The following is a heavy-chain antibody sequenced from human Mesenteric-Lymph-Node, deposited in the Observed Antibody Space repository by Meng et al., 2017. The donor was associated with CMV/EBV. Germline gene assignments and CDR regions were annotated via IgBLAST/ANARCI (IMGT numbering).Heavy chain of an antibody. CDR2: IYWDDDP. V-gene: IGHV2-5*02. CDR3: AHRRRGQLWSFWDFDY. D-gene: IGHD5-18*01. CDR1: FSVSTYGEG. J-gene: IGHJ4*02. Sequence: FSVSTYGEGVHWIRQPPGKALEYLALIYWDDDPRYTPSLKSRLTITKDPSKSQVVLTMTTMDPVDTATYYCAHRRRGQLWSFWDFDYWGQGTLVTVSS.